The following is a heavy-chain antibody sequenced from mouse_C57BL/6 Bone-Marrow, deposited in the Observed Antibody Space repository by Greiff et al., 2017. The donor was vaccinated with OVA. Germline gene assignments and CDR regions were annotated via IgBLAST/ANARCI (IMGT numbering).Heavy chain of an antibody. J-gene: IGHJ1*03. D-gene: IGHD1-1*01. CDR3: VERTVLGRWYLDV. Sequence: EVQLLESGGGLVQPKGSLKLSCAASGFSFNTYAMNWVRQAPGKGLEWVARIRSKSNNYATYYADSVKDRFTISRDASESMLYLQMNNLKNEETAKYYSVERTVLGRWYLDVWGTGTTVTVSS. V-gene: IGHV10-1*01. CDR1: GFSFNTYA. CDR2: IRSKSNNYAT.